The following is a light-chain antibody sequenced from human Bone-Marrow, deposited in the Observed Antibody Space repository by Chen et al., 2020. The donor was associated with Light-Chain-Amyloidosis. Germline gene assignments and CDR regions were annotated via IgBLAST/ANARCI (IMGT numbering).Light chain of an antibody. CDR3: QSADSSGTYEVI. Sequence: SYELTQPPSVSVSPGQRARNMRSGDDLPTKYAYWYQQKPGQAPVLVIHRDTERPSGISERFSGSSSGTTATLTISGVQAEDEADYHCQSADSSGTYEVIFGGGTKLTVL. CDR1: DLPTKY. CDR2: RDT. J-gene: IGLJ2*01. V-gene: IGLV3-25*03.